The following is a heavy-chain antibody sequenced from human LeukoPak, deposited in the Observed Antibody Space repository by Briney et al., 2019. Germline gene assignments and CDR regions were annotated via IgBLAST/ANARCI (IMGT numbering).Heavy chain of an antibody. CDR1: GFTFSSYS. V-gene: IGHV3-33*08. J-gene: IGHJ4*02. Sequence: GGSLRLSCAASGFTFSSYSYAMHWVRQAPGKGLEWVAVIWYDGSNKYYADSVKGRFTISRDNSKNTLYLQMNSLRAEDTAVYYCARGQNYDFWSDHSLEFDYWGQGTLVTVSS. CDR2: IWYDGSNK. CDR3: ARGQNYDFWSDHSLEFDY. D-gene: IGHD3-3*01.